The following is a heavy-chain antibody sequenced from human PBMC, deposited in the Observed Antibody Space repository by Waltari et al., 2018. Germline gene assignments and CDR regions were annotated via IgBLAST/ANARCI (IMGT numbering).Heavy chain of an antibody. CDR3: ARGLLYYYGSGSSYYYMDV. Sequence: QVQLQQWGAGLLKPSETLSLTCAVYGGSFSGYSWRWIRQPPGKGLEWIGEINHSGSTNYNPSLKSRVTISVDTSKNQFSLKLSSVTAADTAVYYCARGLLYYYGSGSSYYYMDVWGKGTTVTVSS. D-gene: IGHD3-10*01. V-gene: IGHV4-34*01. J-gene: IGHJ6*03. CDR1: GGSFSGYS. CDR2: INHSGST.